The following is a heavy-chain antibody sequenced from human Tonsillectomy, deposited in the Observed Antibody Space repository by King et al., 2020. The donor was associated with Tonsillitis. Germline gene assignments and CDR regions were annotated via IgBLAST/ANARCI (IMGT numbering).Heavy chain of an antibody. CDR2: IRSKAYGGTT. J-gene: IGHJ4*02. CDR3: TREGDSGWYYFDY. D-gene: IGHD6-19*01. V-gene: IGHV3-49*04. CDR1: GFTFGDYA. Sequence: QLVQSGGGLVQPGRSLRLSCTASGFTFGDYAMSWVRQAPGKGLEWVGFIRSKAYGGTTEYAASVKGRFTISRDDSKRIAYLQMNSLKTADTAVYYCTREGDSGWYYFDYWGQGTLVTVSS.